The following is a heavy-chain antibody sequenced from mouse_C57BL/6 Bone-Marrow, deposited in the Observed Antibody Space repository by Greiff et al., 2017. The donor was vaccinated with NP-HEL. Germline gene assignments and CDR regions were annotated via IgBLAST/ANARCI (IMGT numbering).Heavy chain of an antibody. D-gene: IGHD1-1*01. CDR3: ARLITTVVAPYWYFDV. CDR1: GFTFSDYY. Sequence: EVMLVESGGGLVQPGGSLKLSCAASGFTFSDYYMYWVRQTPEKRLEWVAYISNGGGSTYYPDTVQGRFTISRDNAKNTLYLQMSRLKSEDTAMYYCARLITTVVAPYWYFDVWGTGTTVTVSS. CDR2: ISNGGGST. V-gene: IGHV5-12*01. J-gene: IGHJ1*03.